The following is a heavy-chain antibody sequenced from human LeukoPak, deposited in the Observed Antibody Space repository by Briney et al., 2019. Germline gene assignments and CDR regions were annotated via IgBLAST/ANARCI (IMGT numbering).Heavy chain of an antibody. CDR1: GFTFTNAW. J-gene: IGHJ4*02. D-gene: IGHD4-17*01. CDR2: IKSKTDGGTT. CDR3: MDLGFYGDADS. Sequence: PGGSLRLSCAASGFTFTNAWMSWVRQAPGKGLEWVGRIKSKTDGGTTDYAAPVKGRFTISRDDSKNTLYLQMNSLKTEDTAVYYSMDLGFYGDADSWGQGTLVTVSS. V-gene: IGHV3-15*01.